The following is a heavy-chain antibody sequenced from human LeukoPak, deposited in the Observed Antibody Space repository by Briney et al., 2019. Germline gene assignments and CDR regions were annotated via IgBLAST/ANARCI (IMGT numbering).Heavy chain of an antibody. CDR1: RGSTSSSNYY. Sequence: SETLSLTSTVSRGSTSSSNYYWGWIRQPPGKGLVYIGSIHYSGSTYYNPSLKSGVTISVDTSENQFSLKLNSVTAADTAVYYCARGSPYHSWGQGTLVTVSS. J-gene: IGHJ4*02. D-gene: IGHD6-19*01. CDR2: IHYSGST. CDR3: ARGSPYHS. V-gene: IGHV4-39*02.